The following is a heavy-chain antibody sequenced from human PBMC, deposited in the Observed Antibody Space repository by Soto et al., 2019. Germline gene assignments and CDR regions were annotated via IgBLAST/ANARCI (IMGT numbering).Heavy chain of an antibody. CDR3: VRDPGATPSSG. J-gene: IGHJ4*02. CDR2: IVPIYRTA. V-gene: IGHV1-69*01. Sequence: QVQLVQSGAEVKKPGSSVKVSCKASGGTFSSYRINWVRQAPGQGLEWVGGIVPIYRTADYAQKFQGRVTIPADESARTSYRGRRSLKSKDTAFYSGVRDPGATPSSGWGQGPLAPVSS. CDR1: GGTFSSYR. D-gene: IGHD6-25*01.